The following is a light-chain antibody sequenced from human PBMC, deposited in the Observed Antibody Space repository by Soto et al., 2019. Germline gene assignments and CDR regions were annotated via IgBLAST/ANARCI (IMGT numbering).Light chain of an antibody. CDR2: DVT. CDR3: SSHTSSRTLV. J-gene: IGLJ1*01. V-gene: IGLV2-14*03. Sequence: QSVLTQPASVSGSPGPSIAISCTGTSSDVGGYNFVSWYQHHPGKAPKLLIYDVTYRPSGVSDRFSASKSGNTASLTISGLQTEDEADYYCSSHTSSRTLVFGTGTKVTVL. CDR1: SSDVGGYNF.